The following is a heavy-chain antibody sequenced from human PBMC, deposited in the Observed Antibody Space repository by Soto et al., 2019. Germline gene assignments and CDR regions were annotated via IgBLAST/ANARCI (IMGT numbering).Heavy chain of an antibody. D-gene: IGHD3-16*01. V-gene: IGHV3-30*18. CDR1: GFTFSSYG. CDR3: AKDMITLGVGEYFQH. J-gene: IGHJ1*01. CDR2: ISYDGSNK. Sequence: QVQLVESGGGVVQPGRSLRLSCAASGFTFSSYGMHWVRQAPGKGLEWVAVISYDGSNKYYADSVKGRFTISRDNSKNTLYLQMNSLRAEDTAVYYCAKDMITLGVGEYFQHWGQGTLVTVSS.